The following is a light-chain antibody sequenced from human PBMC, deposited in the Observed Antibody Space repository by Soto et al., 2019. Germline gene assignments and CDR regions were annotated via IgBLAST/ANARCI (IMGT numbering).Light chain of an antibody. CDR1: QSIARD. CDR2: ATS. J-gene: IGKJ4*01. V-gene: IGKV1-39*01. CDR3: QQSYSTPLI. Sequence: DIQMTQSPSSLPASVGDRVTMTCPARQSIARDLNWYQQKVGKGPKLLIYATSSLQSGVPSRFSGSGSGTDFTLTISSLQPEDFATYYCQQSYSTPLIFGGGTKVEIK.